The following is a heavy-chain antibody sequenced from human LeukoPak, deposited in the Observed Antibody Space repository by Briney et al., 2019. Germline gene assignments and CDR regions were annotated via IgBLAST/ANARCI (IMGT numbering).Heavy chain of an antibody. CDR2: LIPLLWIA. CDR1: VGTLRRYT. Sequence: WEKVSQKACVGTLRRYTIRWVRQAPGQGRECMERLIPLLWIAQCAQMLQVRVTITADKSTSTAYMELSSLRSEDTAVYYCARDSSDYGDPQDGFDIWGQGTMVTVSS. CDR3: ARDSSDYGDPQDGFDI. D-gene: IGHD4-17*01. V-gene: IGHV1-69*04. J-gene: IGHJ3*02.